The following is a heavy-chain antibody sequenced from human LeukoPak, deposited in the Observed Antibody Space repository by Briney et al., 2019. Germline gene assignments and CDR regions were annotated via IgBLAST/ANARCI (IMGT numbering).Heavy chain of an antibody. Sequence: PSETLSLTCAVYGGSFSGYYWSWIRQPPGKGLEWIGEINHSGSTNYNPSLKSRVTISVDTSKNQFSLKLSSVTAADTAVYYCARGHYEVVPAGDLYYYYYMDVWGKGTTVTVSS. J-gene: IGHJ6*03. V-gene: IGHV4-34*01. CDR1: GGSFSGYY. D-gene: IGHD2-2*01. CDR3: ARGHYEVVPAGDLYYYYYMDV. CDR2: INHSGST.